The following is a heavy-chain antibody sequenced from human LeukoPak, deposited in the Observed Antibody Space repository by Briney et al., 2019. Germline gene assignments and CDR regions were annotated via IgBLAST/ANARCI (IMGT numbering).Heavy chain of an antibody. CDR2: INPRGGST. V-gene: IGHV1-46*01. Sequence: ASVKVSCKASGYTFIDYYMHWVRQAPGQGLEWMGIINPRGGSTSYAQKFQGRVTMTRDTSTTTAYTELRSLRSEDTAVYYCARRTTFYYDSSPHYGYYFDYWGQGTLVTVSS. CDR1: GYTFIDYY. CDR3: ARRTTFYYDSSPHYGYYFDY. J-gene: IGHJ4*02. D-gene: IGHD3-22*01.